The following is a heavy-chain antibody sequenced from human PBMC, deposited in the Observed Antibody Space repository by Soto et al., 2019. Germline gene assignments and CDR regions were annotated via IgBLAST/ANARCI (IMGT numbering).Heavy chain of an antibody. J-gene: IGHJ6*04. Sequence: ASGKVSCKASGYTFTSFAMHWVRQAPGQRLEWMGWINAGNGNTKYSQKFQGRGTITRDTSASTAYMELSSLRSEDTAVYYCARDLEMTTVTTYGMDVWGKGTTVTVSS. CDR1: GYTFTSFA. V-gene: IGHV1-3*01. CDR3: ARDLEMTTVTTYGMDV. CDR2: INAGNGNT. D-gene: IGHD4-4*01.